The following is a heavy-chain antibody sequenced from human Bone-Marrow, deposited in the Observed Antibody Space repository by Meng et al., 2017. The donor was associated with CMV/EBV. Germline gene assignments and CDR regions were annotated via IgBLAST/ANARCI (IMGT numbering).Heavy chain of an antibody. D-gene: IGHD2-2*01. CDR1: GASISSSSYF. J-gene: IGHJ6*02. CDR3: ARARPKRYCSSTSCPSAQSYYYGMDV. Sequence: SETLSLTCTVSGASISSSSYFWGWIRQPPGKGLEWIGEINHSGSTNYNPSLKSRVTISVDTSKNQFSLKLSSVTAADTAVYYCARARPKRYCSSTSCPSAQSYYYGMDVWGQGTTVTVSS. V-gene: IGHV4-39*07. CDR2: INHSGST.